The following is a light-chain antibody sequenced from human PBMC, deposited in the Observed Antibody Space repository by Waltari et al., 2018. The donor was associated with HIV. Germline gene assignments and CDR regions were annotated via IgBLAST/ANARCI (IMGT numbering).Light chain of an antibody. CDR2: DIN. Sequence: QSALSQPASVSASPGQSVAISCSGSASDLGRYNYVSWYQQRPDTTPRLILFDINNRPSGISDLFSGSKAGTTASLTISTGATDDEADYYCASYTVNSTGVFGSGTKLTVL. CDR3: ASYTVNSTGV. CDR1: ASDLGRYNY. V-gene: IGLV2-14*03. J-gene: IGLJ1*01.